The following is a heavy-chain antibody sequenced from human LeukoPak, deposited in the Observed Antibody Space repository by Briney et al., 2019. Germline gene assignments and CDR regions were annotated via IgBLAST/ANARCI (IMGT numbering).Heavy chain of an antibody. CDR1: GGSISSYY. CDR2: IHNSGST. D-gene: IGHD6-19*01. J-gene: IGHJ5*02. V-gene: IGHV4-59*12. CDR3: ARDRYSSGDKWFDP. Sequence: SETLSLTCIVSGGSISSYYWSWIRQHPGKGLEWIGDIHNSGSTYYNPSLKSRVTILVDTSKNQFSLNLTSVTAADTAVYYCARDRYSSGDKWFDPWGQGTQVIVSS.